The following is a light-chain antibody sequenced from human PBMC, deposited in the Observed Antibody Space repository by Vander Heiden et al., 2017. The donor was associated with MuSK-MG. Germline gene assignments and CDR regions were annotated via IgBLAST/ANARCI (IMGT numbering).Light chain of an antibody. CDR1: QSVSSSY. V-gene: IGKV3-20*01. Sequence: EIVLTQSPGTLSLSPGERATLSCRASQSVSSSYLAWYQQKPGQAPRLRIYGASSRATGIPDRLSGSGSGTDFTLTISRREPEDFAVYYCQQYGSSPLTFGGGTKVEIK. CDR3: QQYGSSPLT. CDR2: GAS. J-gene: IGKJ4*01.